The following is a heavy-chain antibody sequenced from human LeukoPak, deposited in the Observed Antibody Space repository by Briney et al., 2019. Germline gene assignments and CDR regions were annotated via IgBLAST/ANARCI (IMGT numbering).Heavy chain of an antibody. J-gene: IGHJ4*02. Sequence: GGSLRLSCAASGFTFSSYSMNWVRQAPGKGLEWVSSISSSSSYIYYADSVKGRFTISRDNAKNSLYLQMNSLRAEDTAVYYCARASLAVAVPIDYWGQGTLVTVSS. V-gene: IGHV3-21*01. CDR1: GFTFSSYS. D-gene: IGHD6-19*01. CDR2: ISSSSSYI. CDR3: ARASLAVAVPIDY.